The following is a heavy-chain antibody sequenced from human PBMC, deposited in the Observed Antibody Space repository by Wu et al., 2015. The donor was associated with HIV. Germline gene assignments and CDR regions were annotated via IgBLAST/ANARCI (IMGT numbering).Heavy chain of an antibody. CDR2: ISPDSGAT. Sequence: QVQLVQSGAEVTKPGASVRVSCQTSGYTFTAHYIHWVRQAPGQGLEWMGWISPDSGATNYAEKFQDRVTMTRDASISTAYMQLNRLRSDDTAVYFCARDLGSEFAVRSFYWYMDVWGRRDRDHRLL. CDR3: ARDLGSEFAVRSFYWYMDV. V-gene: IGHV1-2*02. CDR1: GYTFTAHY. D-gene: IGHD1-26*01. J-gene: IGHJ6*03.